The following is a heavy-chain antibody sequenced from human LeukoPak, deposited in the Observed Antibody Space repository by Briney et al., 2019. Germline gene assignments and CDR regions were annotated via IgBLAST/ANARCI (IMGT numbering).Heavy chain of an antibody. J-gene: IGHJ3*02. CDR3: ARGAAIAVAGEGAFDI. CDR1: GGSISSYD. D-gene: IGHD6-19*01. CDR2: IYYSGST. V-gene: IGHV4-59*01. Sequence: TETLSLTCTVSGGSISSYDWSWIRQPPGKGLEWIGYIYYSGSTNYNPSLKSRVTISVDTSKNQFSLKLSSVTAADTAVYYCARGAAIAVAGEGAFDIWGQGTMVTVSS.